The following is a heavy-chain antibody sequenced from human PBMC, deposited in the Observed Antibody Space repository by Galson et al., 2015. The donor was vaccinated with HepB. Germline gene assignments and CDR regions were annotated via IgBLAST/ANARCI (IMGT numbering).Heavy chain of an antibody. CDR1: GYTFTSYG. CDR2: ISAYNGNT. V-gene: IGHV1-18*01. J-gene: IGHJ4*02. CDR3: ARDDRTPGSYYDFDY. Sequence: SVKVSCKASGYTFTSYGISWVRQAPGQGLEWMGWISAYNGNTNYAQKLQGRVTMTTDTSTSTAYMELRSLRSDDTAVYYCARDDRTPGSYYDFDYWGQGTLVTVSS. D-gene: IGHD1-26*01.